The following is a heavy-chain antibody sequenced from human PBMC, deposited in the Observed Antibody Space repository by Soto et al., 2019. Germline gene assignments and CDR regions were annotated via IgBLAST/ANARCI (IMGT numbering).Heavy chain of an antibody. CDR2: ISYDGSNK. D-gene: IGHD6-13*01. V-gene: IGHV3-30*18. J-gene: IGHJ4*02. CDR3: AKGGSSWYLHY. CDR1: GFTFSSYG. Sequence: QVQLVESGGGVVQPGRSLRLSCAASGFTFSSYGMHWVRQAPGKGLEWVAVISYDGSNKYYADSVKGRFTISRDNSKNTLYLQMNSLGAEDTAVYYCAKGGSSWYLHYWGQGTLVTVSS.